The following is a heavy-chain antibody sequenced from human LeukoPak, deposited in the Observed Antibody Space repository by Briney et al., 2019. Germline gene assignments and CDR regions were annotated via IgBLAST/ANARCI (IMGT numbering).Heavy chain of an antibody. J-gene: IGHJ5*02. D-gene: IGHD4-23*01. CDR3: ARHENGGNSVLDWFDP. CDR1: GGSISSYY. V-gene: IGHV4-59*08. Sequence: SETLSLTCTVSGGSISSYYWSWIRQPPGKGLEWIGYIYYSGSTNYNPSLKSQVTISVDTSKNQFSLKLSSVTAADTAMYYCARHENGGNSVLDWFDPWGQGTLVTVSS. CDR2: IYYSGST.